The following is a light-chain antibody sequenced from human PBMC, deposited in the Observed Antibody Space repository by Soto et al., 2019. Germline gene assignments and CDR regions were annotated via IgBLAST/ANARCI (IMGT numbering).Light chain of an antibody. CDR3: QQHLGRHT. V-gene: IGKV3D-20*02. CDR2: DAS. J-gene: IGKJ1*01. CDR1: QSVSNNY. Sequence: EVVLTQSPGTLSLYPGERATLSCRASQSVSNNYLAWYQQKPGQAPRLLIYDASTRAAGIPARFIGSGSGTDFTLTISSLEPEDSAVYYCQQHLGRHTFGQGTKVDI.